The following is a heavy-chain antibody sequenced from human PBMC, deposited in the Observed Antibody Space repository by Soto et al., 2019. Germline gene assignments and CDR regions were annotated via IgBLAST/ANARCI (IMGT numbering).Heavy chain of an antibody. V-gene: IGHV4-30-2*01. CDR3: ARVGGSGHYYYYGMDV. CDR1: GGSISSGGYY. CDR2: IYHSGST. Sequence: PSETLSLTCTVSGGSISSGGYYWSWIWQPPGKGLEWIGYIYHSGSTYYNPSLKSRVTISVDRSKNQFSLKLSSVTAADTAVYYCARVGGSGHYYYYGMDVWGQGTTVTVSS. J-gene: IGHJ6*02. D-gene: IGHD5-12*01.